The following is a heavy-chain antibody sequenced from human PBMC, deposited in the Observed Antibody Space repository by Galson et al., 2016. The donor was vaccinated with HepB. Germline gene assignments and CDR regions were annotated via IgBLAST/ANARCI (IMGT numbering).Heavy chain of an antibody. V-gene: IGHV3-23*01. D-gene: IGHD6-13*01. CDR3: AKLNHQQVGPVDY. J-gene: IGHJ4*02. CDR1: GFIFSAYA. Sequence: SLRLSCAASGFIFSAYAMSWVRQAPGKGLQWVSSISYSGTHTYYADSVKGRFTISRDNSKNTVYLQMSGLSAEDTAIYYCAKLNHQQVGPVDYWGQGTLVTVSS. CDR2: ISYSGTHT.